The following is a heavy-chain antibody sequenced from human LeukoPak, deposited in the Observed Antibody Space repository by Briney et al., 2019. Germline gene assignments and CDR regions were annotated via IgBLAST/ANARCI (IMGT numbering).Heavy chain of an antibody. CDR1: GGSINIYY. V-gene: IGHV4-59*01. J-gene: IGHJ5*02. Sequence: SETLSLTCTVSGGSINIYYWSWIRQPPGKGLEWIGYINYTGSTNYNPSLKSRVTISLDTSKNHFSLKLTSVTAADTAVYYCARAYCGGGSCYHSRGWFDPWGQGTLVTVSS. CDR3: ARAYCGGGSCYHSRGWFDP. CDR2: INYTGST. D-gene: IGHD2-15*01.